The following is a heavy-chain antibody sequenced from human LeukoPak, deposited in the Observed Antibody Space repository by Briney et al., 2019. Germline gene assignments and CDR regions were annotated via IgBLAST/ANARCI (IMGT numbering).Heavy chain of an antibody. D-gene: IGHD6-13*01. J-gene: IGHJ4*02. Sequence: GGSLRLSCAASGFTFSSYSMNWVRQAPGKGLEWVSSISSSSSYIYYADSAKGRFTISRDNAKNSLYLQMNSLRAEDTAVYYCARGGIAAAGTNFDYWGQGTLVTVSS. CDR1: GFTFSSYS. CDR3: ARGGIAAAGTNFDY. V-gene: IGHV3-21*01. CDR2: ISSSSSYI.